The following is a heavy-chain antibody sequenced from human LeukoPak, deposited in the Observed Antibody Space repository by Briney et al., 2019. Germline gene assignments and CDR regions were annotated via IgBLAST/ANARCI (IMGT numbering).Heavy chain of an antibody. CDR1: GYTFTSYG. CDR3: ARVEEDYYGSGYFDY. V-gene: IGHV1-18*01. Sequence: ASVKVSCKASGYTFTSYGISWVRQAPGQGLEWMGWISAYNGSTNYAQKLQGRVTMTTDTSTSTAYMELRSLRSDDTAVYYCARVEEDYYGSGYFDYWGQGTLVTVSS. J-gene: IGHJ4*02. D-gene: IGHD3-10*01. CDR2: ISAYNGST.